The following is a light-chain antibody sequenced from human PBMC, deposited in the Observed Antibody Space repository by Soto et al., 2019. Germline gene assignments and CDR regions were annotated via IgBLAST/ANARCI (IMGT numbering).Light chain of an antibody. V-gene: IGKV1-9*01. CDR2: AAS. CDR3: LQHKDYPMT. CDR1: QGISSY. J-gene: IGKJ5*01. Sequence: DIQLTQSPSFLSSSVGDIVTITCRASQGISSYLAWYQQKPGKAPKLLIYAASTLQSGVPSRFSGSGSGTEFTLTISSLQPDDFATYYCLQHKDYPMTFGQGTRLEIK.